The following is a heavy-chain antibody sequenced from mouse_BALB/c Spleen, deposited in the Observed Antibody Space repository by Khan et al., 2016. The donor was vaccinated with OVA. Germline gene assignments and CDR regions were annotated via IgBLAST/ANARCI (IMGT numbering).Heavy chain of an antibody. Sequence: EVKLLESGPGLVKPSQTVSLTCTVTGISITSGNYRWSWIRQFPGNKLEWIGNIYYSGTVTYNPSLTSRTTITRDTSKNQFFLEMNSLTAEDTATYYFARDYGSLYWYFDVWGAGTTVTVSS. CDR2: IYYSGTV. CDR1: GISITSGNYR. CDR3: ARDYGSLYWYFDV. J-gene: IGHJ1*01. D-gene: IGHD1-1*01. V-gene: IGHV3-5*02.